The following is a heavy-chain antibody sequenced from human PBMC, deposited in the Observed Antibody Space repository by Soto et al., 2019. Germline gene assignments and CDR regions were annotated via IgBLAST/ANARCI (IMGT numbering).Heavy chain of an antibody. J-gene: IGHJ4*02. Sequence: QVQLVESGGGVVQPGRSLRLSCAASGFTFSSYGMHWVRQAPGKGLEWVAVIWYDGSNQYYADSVKARFTISRDNSKNTLYLQMNSLRAEDTAVYYCAKCDRFDFWSGPDYWGQGTLVTVSS. V-gene: IGHV3-30*18. CDR2: IWYDGSNQ. CDR1: GFTFSSYG. CDR3: AKCDRFDFWSGPDY. D-gene: IGHD3-3*01.